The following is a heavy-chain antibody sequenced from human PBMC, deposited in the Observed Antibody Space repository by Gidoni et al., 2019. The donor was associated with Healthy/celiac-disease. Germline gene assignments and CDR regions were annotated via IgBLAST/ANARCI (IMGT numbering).Heavy chain of an antibody. V-gene: IGHV1-8*01. D-gene: IGHD2-2*02. Sequence: GYAQKFQGRVTMTRNTSISTAYMELSSLRSEDTAVYYCAREYRGRAFDIWGQGTMVTVSS. CDR3: AREYRGRAFDI. J-gene: IGHJ3*02.